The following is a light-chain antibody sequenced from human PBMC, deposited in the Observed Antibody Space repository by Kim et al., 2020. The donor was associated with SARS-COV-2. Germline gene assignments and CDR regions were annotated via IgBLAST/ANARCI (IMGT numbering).Light chain of an antibody. CDR2: RNN. V-gene: IGLV10-54*01. CDR3: SAWDSSLSAWV. Sequence: QAGLTQPPSVSKGLRQTATLTCPGNSNNVGNQGAAWLQQHQGHPPKLLSYRNNNRPSGISERLSASRSGNTASLTITGLQPEDEADYYCSAWDSSLSAWVCGGGTQLT. J-gene: IGLJ3*02. CDR1: SNNVGNQG.